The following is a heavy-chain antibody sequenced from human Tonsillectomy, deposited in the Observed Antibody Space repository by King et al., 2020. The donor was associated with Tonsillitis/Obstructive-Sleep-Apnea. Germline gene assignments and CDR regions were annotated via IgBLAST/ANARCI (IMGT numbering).Heavy chain of an antibody. J-gene: IGHJ4*02. Sequence: QLVQSGAEVKKPGASVKVSCKASGYTFTNYDINWVRQATGQGLEWMGWMNPYSGNTGYAQKFQGRVTMTRNTSISTAYMELSSLRSEDTAVYYCVMGIGIYYAGRDYWGQGTLVTVSS. CDR3: VMGIGIYYAGRDY. CDR1: GYTFTNYD. D-gene: IGHD1-26*01. V-gene: IGHV1-8*01. CDR2: MNPYSGNT.